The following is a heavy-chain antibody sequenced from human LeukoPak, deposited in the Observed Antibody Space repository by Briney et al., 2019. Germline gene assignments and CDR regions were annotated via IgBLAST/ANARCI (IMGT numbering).Heavy chain of an antibody. V-gene: IGHV4-59*01. CDR1: GGSISSYY. Sequence: SETLSLTCTVSGGSISSYYWSWIRQPPGKGLEWIGYIYYSGSTNYNPSLKSRVTISVDTSKNQFSLKLSSVTAADTAVYYCARGGKGNPLNYWGQGTLVTVSS. J-gene: IGHJ4*02. CDR2: IYYSGST. CDR3: ARGGKGNPLNY. D-gene: IGHD4-23*01.